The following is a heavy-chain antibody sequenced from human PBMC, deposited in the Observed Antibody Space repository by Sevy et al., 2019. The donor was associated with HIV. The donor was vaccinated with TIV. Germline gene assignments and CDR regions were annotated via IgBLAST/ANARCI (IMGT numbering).Heavy chain of an antibody. V-gene: IGHV4-34*01. D-gene: IGHD1-7*01. CDR2: INPSGST. CDR1: GGSFSGYY. Sequence: SEILSLTCVVYGGSFSGYYWSWIRQPPGKGLEWIGEINPSGSTNYNPSLKSRVTISVDPSKNQFSLKLSSVTAADTAVYYCARGLELRSLLGFYYYYMDVWGKGTTVTVSS. J-gene: IGHJ6*03. CDR3: ARGLELRSLLGFYYYYMDV.